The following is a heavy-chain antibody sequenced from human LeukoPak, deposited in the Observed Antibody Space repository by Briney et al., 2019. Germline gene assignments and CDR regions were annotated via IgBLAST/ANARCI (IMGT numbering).Heavy chain of an antibody. V-gene: IGHV4-38-2*01. Sequence: DLISIIYLSGPTYSNPSLQCRVPISVHTSKNQFSLKLSSVTAADTAVYYCANYVEMATIYYWGQGTLVTVSS. CDR3: ANYVEMATIYY. D-gene: IGHD5-24*01. CDR2: IYLSGPT. J-gene: IGHJ4*02.